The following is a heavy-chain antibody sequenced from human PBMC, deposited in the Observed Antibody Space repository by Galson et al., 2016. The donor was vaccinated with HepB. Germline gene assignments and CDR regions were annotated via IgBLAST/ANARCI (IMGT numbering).Heavy chain of an antibody. Sequence: SLRLSCAASGLTFSSYDMYWVRQAPGKGLEWVSSIYTAGDTDYPGSVEGRFTVSRENAKNSLYLHMNSLRAGDTAVYYCARGSYSSDWYRTSAYDFGMDVWGKGTPVTVSS. V-gene: IGHV3-13*01. D-gene: IGHD6-19*01. CDR2: IYTAGDT. J-gene: IGHJ6*04. CDR3: ARGSYSSDWYRTSAYDFGMDV. CDR1: GLTFSSYD.